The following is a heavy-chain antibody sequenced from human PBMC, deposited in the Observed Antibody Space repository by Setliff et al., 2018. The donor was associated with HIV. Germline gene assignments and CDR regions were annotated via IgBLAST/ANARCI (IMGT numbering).Heavy chain of an antibody. D-gene: IGHD3-22*01. J-gene: IGHJ3*02. Sequence: TSETLSLTCTVSGGSVSSDTNYWDWIRQPPGKGLEWIGSLFYSGITYYTPSLKRRLTIAVDTSKNQFSLKLTSVSAADTAVYYCARHAPSVDDYDSTNSGAEDAFDIWGQGTMVTVS. CDR3: ARHAPSVDDYDSTNSGAEDAFDI. V-gene: IGHV4-39*01. CDR1: GGSVSSDTNY. CDR2: LFYSGIT.